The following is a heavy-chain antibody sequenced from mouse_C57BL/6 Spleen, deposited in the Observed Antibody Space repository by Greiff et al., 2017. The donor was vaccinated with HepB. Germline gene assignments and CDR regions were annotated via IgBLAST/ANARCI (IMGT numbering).Heavy chain of an antibody. CDR1: GYTFTSYW. Sequence: QVHVKQPGAELVKPGASVKMSCKASGYTFTSYWITWVKQRPGQGLEWIGDIYPGSGSTNYNEKFKSKATLTVDTSSSTAYMQLSSLTSEDSAVYYCARKAFYYGSSYWYFDVWGTGTTVTVSS. CDR2: IYPGSGST. V-gene: IGHV1-55*01. CDR3: ARKAFYYGSSYWYFDV. D-gene: IGHD1-1*01. J-gene: IGHJ1*03.